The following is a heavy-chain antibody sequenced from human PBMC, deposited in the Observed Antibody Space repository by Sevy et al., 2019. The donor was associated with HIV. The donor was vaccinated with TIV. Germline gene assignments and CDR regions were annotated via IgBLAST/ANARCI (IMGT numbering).Heavy chain of an antibody. CDR3: ARESYYDFWSGYVHAFDI. Sequence: GGSLRLSCAASGFTFSSYGMHWVRQAPGKGLEWVAVIWYDGSNKYYADSVKGRFTISRDNSKNTLYLQMNSLRAEDTAVYYCARESYYDFWSGYVHAFDIWGQRTMVTVSS. CDR1: GFTFSSYG. D-gene: IGHD3-3*01. CDR2: IWYDGSNK. J-gene: IGHJ3*02. V-gene: IGHV3-33*01.